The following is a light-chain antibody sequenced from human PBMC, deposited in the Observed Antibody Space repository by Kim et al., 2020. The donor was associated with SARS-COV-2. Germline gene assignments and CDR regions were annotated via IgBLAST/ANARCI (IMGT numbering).Light chain of an antibody. Sequence: LSPGERATLSCRASESVSRNYLAWYQQKPGQAPRLLIYGASTRATGIPDRFSGSGSGTDFTLTISRLEPEDLAVFYCQQYGTSPYTFGQGTKLEI. CDR3: QQYGTSPYT. CDR2: GAS. CDR1: ESVSRNY. V-gene: IGKV3-20*01. J-gene: IGKJ2*01.